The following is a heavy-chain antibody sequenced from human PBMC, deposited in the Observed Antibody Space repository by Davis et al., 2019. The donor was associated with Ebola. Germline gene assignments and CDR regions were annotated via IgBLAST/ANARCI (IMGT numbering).Heavy chain of an antibody. J-gene: IGHJ4*02. CDR2: INPNSGGT. V-gene: IGHV1-2*06. Sequence: ASVKVSCKASGYTFIDHCIHWVRLAPGQGLEWMGRINPNSGGTRYAQNFQGRVAMTRDTSISTAYMELSSLRSDDTAVYYCARGENSGEFDYWGQGTLVTVSS. CDR1: GYTFIDHC. D-gene: IGHD1-26*01. CDR3: ARGENSGEFDY.